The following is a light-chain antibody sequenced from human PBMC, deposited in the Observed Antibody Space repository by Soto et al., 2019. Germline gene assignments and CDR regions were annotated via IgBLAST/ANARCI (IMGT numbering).Light chain of an antibody. J-gene: IGKJ4*01. Sequence: DIQMTQSPSSLSASVGDRVTITCRASQSIANYLSWYQHKPGKAPKLLIYFASSLQSGVPSRFSGSGSETDFTLTISNLVPEDFATYFCLQTYSSPLTFGGGTKVEIK. CDR1: QSIANY. CDR2: FAS. CDR3: LQTYSSPLT. V-gene: IGKV1-39*01.